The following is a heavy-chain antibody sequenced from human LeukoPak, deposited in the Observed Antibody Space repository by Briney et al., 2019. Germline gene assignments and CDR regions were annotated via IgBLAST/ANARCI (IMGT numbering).Heavy chain of an antibody. V-gene: IGHV3-7*03. CDR3: ATTPPSTSCSECAEYFQH. CDR1: GFTFGSYW. J-gene: IGHJ1*01. D-gene: IGHD2-2*01. Sequence: GGCLRLSCSASGFTFGSYWMNWVRQAPGKGPEWVANIKQDGSEINYVDSVKGRFIISRDNSKNTVYLQMNSLRAEDTAVYYCATTPPSTSCSECAEYFQHWGQGTLVTVSS. CDR2: IKQDGSEI.